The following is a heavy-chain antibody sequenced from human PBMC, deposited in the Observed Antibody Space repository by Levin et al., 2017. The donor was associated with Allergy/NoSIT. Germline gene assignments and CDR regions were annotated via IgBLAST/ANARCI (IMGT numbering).Heavy chain of an antibody. V-gene: IGHV3-23*01. CDR2: ISGSGGST. Sequence: GESLKISCAASGFTFSSYAMSWVRQAPGKGLEWVSAISGSGGSTYYADSVKGRFTISRDNSKNTLYLQMNSLRAEDTAVYYCAKGGGYSYGSHFDYWGQGTLVTVSS. J-gene: IGHJ4*02. CDR3: AKGGGYSYGSHFDY. CDR1: GFTFSSYA. D-gene: IGHD5-18*01.